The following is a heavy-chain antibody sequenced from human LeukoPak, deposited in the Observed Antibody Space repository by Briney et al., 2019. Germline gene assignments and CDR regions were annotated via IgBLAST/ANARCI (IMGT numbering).Heavy chain of an antibody. CDR2: IYPGDSDT. V-gene: IGHV5-51*01. D-gene: IGHD1-1*01. CDR3: ARHVIGAATKSAFDI. J-gene: IGHJ3*02. CDR1: GYSVSTYW. Sequence: EESLKISCKGSGYSVSTYWIGWVRQMPGKGLEWMGIIYPGDSDTRYSPSFQGQVTISADKSIDTAYLQWSSLRASDTAMYYCARHVIGAATKSAFDIWGQGTMVTVSS.